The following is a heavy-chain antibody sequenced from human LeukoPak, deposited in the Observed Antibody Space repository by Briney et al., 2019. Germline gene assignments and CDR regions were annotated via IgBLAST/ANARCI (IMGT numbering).Heavy chain of an antibody. CDR3: YWIAARPGAVVDY. CDR2: ISSSSSTI. CDR1: GFTFSSYS. J-gene: IGHJ4*02. D-gene: IGHD6-6*01. V-gene: IGHV3-48*01. Sequence: LSGGSLRLSCAASGFTFSSYSMNWVRQAPGKGLEWVSYISSSSSTIYYADSVKGRFTISRDNAKNSLYLQMNSLRAEDTAVYYCYWIAARPGAVVDYWGQGTLVTVSS.